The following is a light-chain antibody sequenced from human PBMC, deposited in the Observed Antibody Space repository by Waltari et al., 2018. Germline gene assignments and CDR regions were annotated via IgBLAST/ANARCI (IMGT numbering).Light chain of an antibody. CDR1: SSDGSGCNY. V-gene: IGLV2-14*01. Sequence: QSALTQPASVSGSPGQSITISSPGTSSDGSGCNYASWYQQHPDKTPKFMIYEVSNRTSGVSNRFSGSKSGNTASLTISGLQAEDEADYYCSSYTSSNTLVFGGGTKLTVL. CDR3: SSYTSSNTLV. CDR2: EVS. J-gene: IGLJ3*02.